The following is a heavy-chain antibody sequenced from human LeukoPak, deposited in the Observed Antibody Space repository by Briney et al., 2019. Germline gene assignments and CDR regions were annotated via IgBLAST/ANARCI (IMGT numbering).Heavy chain of an antibody. CDR3: ARDREYYHDSSGYYSYNWFDP. J-gene: IGHJ5*02. Sequence: SVKVSCKASGYTFTNYYMHWVRQAPGQGLEWMGGIIPIFGTANYAQKFQGRVTITADESTSTAYMELSSLRSEDTAVYYCARDREYYHDSSGYYSYNWFDPWGQGTLVTVSS. D-gene: IGHD3-22*01. V-gene: IGHV1-69*13. CDR2: IIPIFGTA. CDR1: GYTFTNYY.